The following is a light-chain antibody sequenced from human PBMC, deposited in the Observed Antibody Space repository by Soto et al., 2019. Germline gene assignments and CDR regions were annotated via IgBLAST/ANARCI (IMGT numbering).Light chain of an antibody. Sequence: EIVLTQSPGTLSLSPGERATLSCRASQSVSSSYLAWYQQKAGQAPRLLIYGASSRATGIPDRFSGSGFGTDFTLTISRLEPEDFALYYCQHYAGGSRITFGQRTRLEIK. CDR2: GAS. CDR3: QHYAGGSRIT. CDR1: QSVSSSY. V-gene: IGKV3-20*01. J-gene: IGKJ5*01.